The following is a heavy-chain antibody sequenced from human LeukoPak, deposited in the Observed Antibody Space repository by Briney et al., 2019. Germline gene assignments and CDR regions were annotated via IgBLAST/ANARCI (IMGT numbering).Heavy chain of an antibody. V-gene: IGHV3-53*01. CDR3: ARASLSYYYDSSGYYSPTAGYYFDY. J-gene: IGHJ4*02. CDR1: GFTFSSYA. CDR2: IYSGGST. Sequence: PGGSLRLSCAASGFTFSSYAMSWVRQAPGKGLEWVSVIYSGGSTYYADSVKGRFTISRDNSKNTLYLQMNSLRAEDTAVYYCARASLSYYYDSSGYYSPTAGYYFDYWGQGTLVTVSS. D-gene: IGHD3-22*01.